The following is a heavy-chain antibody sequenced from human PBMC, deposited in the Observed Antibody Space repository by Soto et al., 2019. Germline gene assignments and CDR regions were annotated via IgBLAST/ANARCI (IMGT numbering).Heavy chain of an antibody. J-gene: IGHJ4*02. D-gene: IGHD7-27*01. Sequence: QVQLVESGGGVVQPGRSLRLSCAASGFTFSSYAMHWVRQAPGKGLEWVAVISYDGSNKYYADSVKGRFTISRDNSKNTLYLQMNSLRAEDTAVYYCAREPWGSFSYYFDYWGQGTLVTVSS. CDR2: ISYDGSNK. V-gene: IGHV3-30-3*01. CDR3: AREPWGSFSYYFDY. CDR1: GFTFSSYA.